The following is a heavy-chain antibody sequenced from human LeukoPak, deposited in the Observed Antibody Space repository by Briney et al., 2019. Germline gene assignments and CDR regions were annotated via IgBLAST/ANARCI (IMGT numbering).Heavy chain of an antibody. V-gene: IGHV3-21*01. CDR3: ARELIAVADTVWDF. D-gene: IGHD6-19*01. CDR2: ISSTSSYI. CDR1: GFSFSIYS. J-gene: IGHJ4*02. Sequence: GGSLRLSCAASGFSFSIYSMNWVRQAPGSGLEWVSSISSTSSYISYADSVKGRFTISRDNAKNSLYLQMNRLRAEDTAVYYCARELIAVADTVWDFWGQGTLVTVSS.